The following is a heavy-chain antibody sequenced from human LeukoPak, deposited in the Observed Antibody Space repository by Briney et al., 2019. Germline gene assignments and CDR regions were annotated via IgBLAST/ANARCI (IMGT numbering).Heavy chain of an antibody. CDR3: ARELKPYYDILTGYSPPTYYGMDV. CDR1: GFTFSSYS. D-gene: IGHD3-9*01. J-gene: IGHJ6*02. V-gene: IGHV3-21*01. CDR2: ISSSGSYI. Sequence: GGSLRLSCAASGFTFSSYSMNWVRQAPGKGLEWVSSISSSGSYIYYADSVKGRFTISRDNAKNSLYLQMNSLRAEDTAVYYCARELKPYYDILTGYSPPTYYGMDVWGQGTTVTVSS.